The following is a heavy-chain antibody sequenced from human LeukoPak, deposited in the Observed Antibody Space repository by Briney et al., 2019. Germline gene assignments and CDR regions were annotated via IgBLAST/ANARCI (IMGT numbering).Heavy chain of an antibody. Sequence: KTGGSLRLSCAASGFTFSSYGMSWVRQAPGKGLEWVSATSGSGGNTYYADPVKGRFSISRDNSKNTLYLQMNSLRAEDTAVYFCAKDSATYGRFDYWGQGSLVTVSS. CDR2: TSGSGGNT. CDR3: AKDSATYGRFDY. CDR1: GFTFSSYG. J-gene: IGHJ4*02. V-gene: IGHV3-23*01. D-gene: IGHD3-10*01.